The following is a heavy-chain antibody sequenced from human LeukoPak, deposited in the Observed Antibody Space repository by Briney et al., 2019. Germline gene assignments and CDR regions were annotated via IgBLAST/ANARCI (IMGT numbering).Heavy chain of an antibody. CDR2: IYYSGST. Sequence: SETLSLTCTVSGDSISSSSYYWGWIRQPPGKGLEWIGSIYYSGSTYYNPSLKSRVTISVDTSKNQFSLKVSSVTAADTAVYYCARDSPPQYASSSAGFDYWGQGALVTVSS. D-gene: IGHD6-6*01. J-gene: IGHJ4*02. V-gene: IGHV4-39*07. CDR1: GDSISSSSYY. CDR3: ARDSPPQYASSSAGFDY.